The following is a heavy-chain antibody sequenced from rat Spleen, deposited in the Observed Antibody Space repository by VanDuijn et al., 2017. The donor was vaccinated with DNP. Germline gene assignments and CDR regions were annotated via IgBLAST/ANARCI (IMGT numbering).Heavy chain of an antibody. V-gene: IGHV5-7*01. CDR2: ISYDGSST. D-gene: IGHD1-9*01. CDR1: GFTFSDYN. Sequence: EVQLVESGGGLVQPGRSLKLSCAASGFTFSDYNMAWVRQAPKKGLEWVATISYDGSSTYYRDSVKGRFTISRDNAKSTLYLQMDSLRSEDTATYYCARQTTGITEFAYWGQGTLVTVSS. CDR3: ARQTTGITEFAY. J-gene: IGHJ3*01.